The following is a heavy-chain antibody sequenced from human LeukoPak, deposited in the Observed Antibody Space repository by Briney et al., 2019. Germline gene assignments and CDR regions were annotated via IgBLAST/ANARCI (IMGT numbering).Heavy chain of an antibody. D-gene: IGHD5-12*01. CDR3: ATMGATIHKFDY. CDR2: ISSSGSTI. J-gene: IGHJ4*02. V-gene: IGHV3-11*01. CDR1: GFTFSDYY. Sequence: PGGSLRLSCAASGFTFSDYYMSWIRQAPGKGLGWVSYISSSGSTIYYADSVKGRFTISRDNAKNSLYLQMNSLRAKDTAVYYCATMGATIHKFDYWGQGTLVTVSS.